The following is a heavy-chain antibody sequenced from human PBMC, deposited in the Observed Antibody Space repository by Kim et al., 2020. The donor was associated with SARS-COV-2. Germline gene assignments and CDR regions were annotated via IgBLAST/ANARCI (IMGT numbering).Heavy chain of an antibody. CDR2: IYYSGST. CDR3: ARVPPHPEQLEPASDLDY. D-gene: IGHD2-2*01. CDR1: GGSISSSSYY. V-gene: IGHV4-39*07. Sequence: SETLSLTCTVSGGSISSSSYYWGWIRQPPGKGLEWIGSIYYSGSTYYNPSLKSRVTISVDTSKNQFSLKLSSVTAADTAVYYCARVPPHPEQLEPASDLDYWGQGTLVTVSS. J-gene: IGHJ4*02.